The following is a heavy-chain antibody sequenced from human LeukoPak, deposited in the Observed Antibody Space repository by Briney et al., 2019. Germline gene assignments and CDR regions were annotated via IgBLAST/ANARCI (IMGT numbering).Heavy chain of an antibody. Sequence: ASVKVSCKASGYTFTGYGISWVRQAPGQGLEWMGWISAYNGNTNYAQKLQGRVAMTTDTSTSTAYMELRSLRSDDTAVYYCARAGISAYYYYMDVWGKGTTVTVSS. V-gene: IGHV1-18*01. D-gene: IGHD6-25*01. CDR3: ARAGISAYYYYMDV. J-gene: IGHJ6*03. CDR1: GYTFTGYG. CDR2: ISAYNGNT.